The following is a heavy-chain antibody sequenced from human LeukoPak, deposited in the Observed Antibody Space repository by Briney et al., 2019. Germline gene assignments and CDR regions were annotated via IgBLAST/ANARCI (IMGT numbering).Heavy chain of an antibody. Sequence: PGGSLRLSCAASGFTFDDYAMHWVRQAPGKGLEWVSGISWNSGSIGYADSMKGRFTISRDNAKNSLYLQMNSLRAEDTALYYCAKSGDGYNFALYFDYWGQGTLVTVSS. CDR1: GFTFDDYA. V-gene: IGHV3-9*01. CDR2: ISWNSGSI. J-gene: IGHJ4*02. D-gene: IGHD5-24*01. CDR3: AKSGDGYNFALYFDY.